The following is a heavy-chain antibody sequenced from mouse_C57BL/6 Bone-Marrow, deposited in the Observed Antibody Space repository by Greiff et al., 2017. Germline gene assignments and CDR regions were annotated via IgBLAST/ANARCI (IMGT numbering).Heavy chain of an antibody. D-gene: IGHD2-1*01. CDR3: TTDGNFALFSY. V-gene: IGHV14-4*01. CDR2: IDTENGDT. CDR1: GFNIKDDY. Sequence: EVQLQQSGAELVRPGASVKLSCTASGFNIKDDYMHWVKPRPEQGLEWIGWIDTENGDTEYASKFQGKATLTADTSSNTAYLQLSSLTSEDNALDYCTTDGNFALFSYWGQGTLVTVSA. J-gene: IGHJ3*01.